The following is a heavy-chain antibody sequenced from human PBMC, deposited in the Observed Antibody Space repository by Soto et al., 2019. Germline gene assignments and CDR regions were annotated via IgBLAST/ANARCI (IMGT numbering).Heavy chain of an antibody. D-gene: IGHD6-19*01. J-gene: IGHJ5*02. CDR1: GFTFSTSA. V-gene: IGHV3-23*01. CDR2: ISGTGSST. CDR3: ARDVVTAVAGSVKWFDP. Sequence: GGSLRLSCEGSGFTFSTSAMSWVRQVPGKGLEWVSGISGTGSSTYYADSVKGRFSISRDNSKNTVYLQMSGLRAEDTAVYYCARDVVTAVAGSVKWFDPWGQGTLVTVSS.